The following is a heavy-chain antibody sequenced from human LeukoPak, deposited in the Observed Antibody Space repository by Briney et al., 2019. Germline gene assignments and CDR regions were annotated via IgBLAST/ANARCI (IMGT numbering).Heavy chain of an antibody. CDR1: GYTFTSYY. Sequence: ASVKVSCKASGYTFTSYYMHWVRQAPGQGLEWMGIINPSGGSTSYAQKFQGRVTMTRDMSTSTVYMELSSLRSEDTAVYYCARDLGGELLDPTLDYWGQGTLVTVSS. J-gene: IGHJ4*02. V-gene: IGHV1-46*01. CDR3: ARDLGGELLDPTLDY. D-gene: IGHD1-26*01. CDR2: INPSGGST.